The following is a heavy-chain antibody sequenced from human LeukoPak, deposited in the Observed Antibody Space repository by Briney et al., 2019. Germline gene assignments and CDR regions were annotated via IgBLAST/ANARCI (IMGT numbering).Heavy chain of an antibody. D-gene: IGHD3-22*01. J-gene: IGHJ4*02. CDR2: ISAYNGNT. V-gene: IGHV1-18*01. Sequence: SVKVSCKASGYTFTSYGISWVRQAPGQGLEWMGWISAYNGNTNYAQKLQGRVTMTTDTSTSTAYMELRSLRSDDTAVYYCARATYYYDSSGYYYTFDSFDYWGQGTLVTVSS. CDR3: ARATYYYDSSGYYYTFDSFDY. CDR1: GYTFTSYG.